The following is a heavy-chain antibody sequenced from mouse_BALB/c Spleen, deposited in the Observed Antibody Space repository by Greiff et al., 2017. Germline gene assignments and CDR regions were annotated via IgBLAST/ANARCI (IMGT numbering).Heavy chain of an antibody. CDR3: ARSRYRYDEETWFAY. Sequence: VQLQESGPELVRPGVSVKISCKGSSYTFTDYAMHWVKQSHAKGLEWIGVISTYYGNTNYNQKFKGKATMTVDKSSSTAYMELARLTSEDSAVYYCARSRYRYDEETWFAYWGQGTLVTVSA. CDR2: ISTYYGNT. J-gene: IGHJ3*01. V-gene: IGHV1-67*01. D-gene: IGHD2-14*01. CDR1: SYTFTDYA.